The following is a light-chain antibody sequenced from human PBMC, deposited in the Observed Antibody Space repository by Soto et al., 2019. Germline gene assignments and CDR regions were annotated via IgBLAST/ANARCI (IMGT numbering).Light chain of an antibody. V-gene: IGLV2-18*02. J-gene: IGLJ1*01. CDR2: DAG. CDR1: SSDVGSYNR. Sequence: QSALTQPPSVSGSPGQSVAISCTGTSSDVGSYNRVSWYQQPPGTAPKLMIYDAGDRPSGVPDRFSGSKSGNTASLTISGLQAEDEADYYCSSYTSSSTYVFGTGTKLTVL. CDR3: SSYTSSSTYV.